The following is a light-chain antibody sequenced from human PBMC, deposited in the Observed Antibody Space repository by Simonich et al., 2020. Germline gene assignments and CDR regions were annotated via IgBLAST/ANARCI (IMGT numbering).Light chain of an antibody. CDR1: SSDVGGYNY. CDR2: EGS. J-gene: IGLJ3*02. Sequence: QSALTQPASVSGSPGQSITISCTGTSSDVGGYNYVSWYQQHPGKAPKLMIYEGSKRPSRVSNRFSGSKSGNTASLTISGLQAEDEADYYCCSYAGSSNWVFGGGTKLTVL. V-gene: IGLV2-23*01. CDR3: CSYAGSSNWV.